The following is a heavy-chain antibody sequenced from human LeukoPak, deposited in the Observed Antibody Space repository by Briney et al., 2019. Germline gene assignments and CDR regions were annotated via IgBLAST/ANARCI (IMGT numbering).Heavy chain of an antibody. V-gene: IGHV4-30-4*01. Sequence: SETLSLTCTVSGGSISSGDYYWSWIRQPPGTGLEWIGYIYYSGSTYYNPSLKSRVTISVDTSKNQFSLKLSSVTAADTAVYYCARDRGDSTFDYWGQGTLVTVSS. D-gene: IGHD4-17*01. CDR1: GGSISSGDYY. J-gene: IGHJ4*02. CDR2: IYYSGST. CDR3: ARDRGDSTFDY.